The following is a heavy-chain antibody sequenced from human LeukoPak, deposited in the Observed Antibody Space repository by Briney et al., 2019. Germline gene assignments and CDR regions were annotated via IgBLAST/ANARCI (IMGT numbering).Heavy chain of an antibody. CDR2: IHDSGST. J-gene: IGHJ5*02. Sequence: NPSETLSLTCAVSGGSIGSYYWSWIRQPPGKGLEWIGYIHDSGSTKYNPSLKSRVTMSVDTSRNHLSLKLTSVTAADTAVYYCARGGSGGDWFDPWGQGTLVTVSS. V-gene: IGHV4-59*01. CDR1: GGSIGSYY. D-gene: IGHD3-10*01. CDR3: ARGGSGGDWFDP.